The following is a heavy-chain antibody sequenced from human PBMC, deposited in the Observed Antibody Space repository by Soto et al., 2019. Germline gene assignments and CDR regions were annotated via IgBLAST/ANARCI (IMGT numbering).Heavy chain of an antibody. CDR2: ISYDGSNQ. V-gene: IGHV3-30*18. J-gene: IGHJ4*02. CDR3: AKDQASGQGSFDS. Sequence: GGSLRLSCAASGFTFNIYCIHWVRQAPDKGLEWVALISYDGSNQYYADSVKGRFTISRDNSKNTLFLQMNSLRADDTAVYYCAKDQASGQGSFDSWGQGTLVTVCS. CDR1: GFTFNIYC.